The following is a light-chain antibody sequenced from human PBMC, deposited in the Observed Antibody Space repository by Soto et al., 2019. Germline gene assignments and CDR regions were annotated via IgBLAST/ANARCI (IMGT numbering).Light chain of an antibody. J-gene: IGKJ1*01. Sequence: DIQMTQSPSSVSASVGDRVTITCRARQGISSGLAWYQQKPGKAPKLLLYASYSLQSGAPSRFSGSGSGTDLTLAVSSLQPEDFETYECQQANSFPWTCGQATKVEIK. V-gene: IGKV1-12*02. CDR3: QQANSFPWT. CDR2: ASY. CDR1: QGISSG.